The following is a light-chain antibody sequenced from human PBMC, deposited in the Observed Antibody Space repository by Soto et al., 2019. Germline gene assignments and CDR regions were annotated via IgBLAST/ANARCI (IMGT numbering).Light chain of an antibody. CDR3: SSYTSSSTNV. Sequence: QSALTQPASLSGSPGQSITISCTGTSSDVGGYNYVSWYQQHPGKAPKLMIYDVSNRPSGVSNRFSGSKSGNTASLTISGLQAEDEAEYYCSSYTSSSTNVFGTGTNVTVL. V-gene: IGLV2-14*01. CDR2: DVS. CDR1: SSDVGGYNY. J-gene: IGLJ1*01.